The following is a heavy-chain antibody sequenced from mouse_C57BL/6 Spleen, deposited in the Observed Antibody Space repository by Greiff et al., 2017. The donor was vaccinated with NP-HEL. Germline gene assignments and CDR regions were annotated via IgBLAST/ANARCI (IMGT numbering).Heavy chain of an antibody. CDR1: GFTFSDYG. J-gene: IGHJ4*01. Sequence: EVKLVESGGGLVKPGGSLKLSCAASGFTFSDYGMHWVRQAPEKGLEWVAYISSGSSTISYADTVKGRFTISRDNAKNTLFLQMTSLRSEDTAMYYCARLLTAYYYAMDYWGQGTSVTVSS. CDR2: ISSGSSTI. D-gene: IGHD1-2*01. CDR3: ARLLTAYYYAMDY. V-gene: IGHV5-17*01.